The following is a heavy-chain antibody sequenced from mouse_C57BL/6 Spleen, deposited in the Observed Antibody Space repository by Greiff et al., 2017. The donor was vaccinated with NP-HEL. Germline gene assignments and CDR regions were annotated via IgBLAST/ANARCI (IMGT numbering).Heavy chain of an antibody. CDR2: ISYDGSN. CDR3: ARGGYDGYFWFAY. Sequence: DVKLQESGPGLVKPSQSLSLPCSVTGYSITSGYYWNWIRQFPGNKLEWMGYISYDGSNNYNPSLKNRISIPRDTSKNQFFLKLNSVTTEDTAAYDCARGGYDGYFWFAYWGQGTLVTVSA. J-gene: IGHJ3*01. D-gene: IGHD2-3*01. V-gene: IGHV3-6*01. CDR1: GYSITSGYY.